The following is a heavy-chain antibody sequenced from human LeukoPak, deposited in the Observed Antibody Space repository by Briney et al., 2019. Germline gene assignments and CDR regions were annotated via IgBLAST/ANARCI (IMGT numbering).Heavy chain of an antibody. CDR2: TYYSGST. J-gene: IGHJ4*02. D-gene: IGHD2-2*01. V-gene: IGHV4-59*01. CDR3: ARDGPYCSSTSCYWD. Sequence: SETLSLTCTVPGGSISSYYWSWTRQPPEKGLEWIGYTYYSGSTNYNPSLKSRVTISVDTSKNQFSLKLSSVTAADTAVYYCARDGPYCSSTSCYWDWGQGTLVTVSS. CDR1: GGSISSYY.